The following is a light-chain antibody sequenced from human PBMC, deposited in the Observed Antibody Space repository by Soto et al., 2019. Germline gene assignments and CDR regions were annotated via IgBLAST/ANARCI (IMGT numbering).Light chain of an antibody. CDR2: EVT. Sequence: QSALTQPASVSGSLGQSITISCTGTGRDIAGYNYISWHQQLPGKAPKLMIYEVTIRPSGISNRFSGSKSGNTASLTISGLQAEDEADYFCTSFTSTTSVYVFGTGTKVTVL. V-gene: IGLV2-14*01. CDR3: TSFTSTTSVYV. CDR1: GRDIAGYNY. J-gene: IGLJ1*01.